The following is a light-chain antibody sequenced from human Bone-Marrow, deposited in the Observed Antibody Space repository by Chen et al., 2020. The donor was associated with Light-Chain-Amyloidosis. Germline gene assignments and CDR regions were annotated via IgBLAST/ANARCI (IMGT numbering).Light chain of an antibody. V-gene: IGLV3-21*02. J-gene: IGLJ3*02. CDR3: QVWDRSSDRPV. Sequence: SYVLTQPSSVSVAPGQTATIACGGNNIGSTSVHWYQQTQGQAPLLVVYDDSDRPSGIPERLSGANAGNTATLTISRVEAGDEADYYSQVWDRSSDRPVFGGGTKLTVL. CDR1: NIGSTS. CDR2: DDS.